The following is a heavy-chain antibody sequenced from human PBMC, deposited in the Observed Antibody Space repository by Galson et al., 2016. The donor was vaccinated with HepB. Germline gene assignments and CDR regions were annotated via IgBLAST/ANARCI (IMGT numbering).Heavy chain of an antibody. J-gene: IGHJ4*02. D-gene: IGHD5/OR15-5a*01. CDR2: ISGSGDTT. CDR3: AGGRLPRYYFDH. CDR1: GFTFSTYA. Sequence: SLRLSCAASGFTFSTYALNWVRQAPGKGLEWVSGISGSGDTTFYAESVKGRFTISRDKSKNTMYLQMNSLRAEDTAIYYCAGGRLPRYYFDHWGQGTLVTVSS. V-gene: IGHV3-23*01.